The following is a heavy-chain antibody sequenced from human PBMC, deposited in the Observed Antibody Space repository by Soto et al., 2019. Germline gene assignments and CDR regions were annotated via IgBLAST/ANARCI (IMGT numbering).Heavy chain of an antibody. CDR2: IYYSGST. J-gene: IGHJ4*02. V-gene: IGHV4-39*01. CDR3: ARLGYYYGSGSYFDY. D-gene: IGHD3-10*01. CDR1: GGSISSSSYY. Sequence: SETLSLTCTVSGGSISSSSYYWGWIRQPPGKGLEWIGSIYYSGSTYYNPSLKSRVTISVDTSKNQFSLKLSSVTAADTAVYYCARLGYYYGSGSYFDYWGQGTRVTVAS.